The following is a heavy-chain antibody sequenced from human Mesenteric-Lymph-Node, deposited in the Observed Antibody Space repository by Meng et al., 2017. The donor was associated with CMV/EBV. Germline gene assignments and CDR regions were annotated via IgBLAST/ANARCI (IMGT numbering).Heavy chain of an antibody. V-gene: IGHV4-39*07. CDR2: IYYSGST. D-gene: IGHD1-14*01. CDR1: GGSISSSSYY. Sequence: SETLSLTCTVSGGSISSSSYYWGWIRQPPGKGLEWIGSIYYSGSTNYNPSLKSRVTISVDTSKNQFSLKLSSVTAADTAVYYCARTSAQSITRPYYYYYGMDVWGQGTTVTVSS. J-gene: IGHJ6*02. CDR3: ARTSAQSITRPYYYYYGMDV.